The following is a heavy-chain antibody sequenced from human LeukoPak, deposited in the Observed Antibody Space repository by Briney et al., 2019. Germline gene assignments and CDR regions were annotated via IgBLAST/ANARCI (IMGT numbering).Heavy chain of an antibody. CDR1: GGSISSYY. CDR2: IYYSGST. J-gene: IGHJ4*02. CDR3: ARGGGWYGNFDY. Sequence: SETLCLTCTVSGGSISSYYWSWIRQPPGKELERIGYIYYSGSTNYNPSLKSRVTISVDTSKNQFSLKLSSVTAADTAVYYCARGGGWYGNFDYWGQGTLVTVSS. V-gene: IGHV4-59*08. D-gene: IGHD6-19*01.